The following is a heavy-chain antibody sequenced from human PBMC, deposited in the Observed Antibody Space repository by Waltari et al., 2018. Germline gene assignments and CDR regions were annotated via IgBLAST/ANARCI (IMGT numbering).Heavy chain of an antibody. CDR3: ARGRGIPNY. CDR2: IYYSGST. V-gene: IGHV4-59*11. CDR1: GGSISSHY. D-gene: IGHD1-20*01. J-gene: IGHJ4*02. Sequence: QVQLQESGPGLVKPSETLSLTCTVSGGSISSHYWSWIRQPPGKGLEWIGYIYYSGSTNYNPSLKSRVTISVDTSKNQFSLKLSSVTAADTAVYYCARGRGIPNYWGQGTLVTVSS.